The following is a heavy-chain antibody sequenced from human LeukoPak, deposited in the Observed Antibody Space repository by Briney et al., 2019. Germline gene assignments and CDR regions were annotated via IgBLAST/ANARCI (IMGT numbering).Heavy chain of an antibody. J-gene: IGHJ4*02. CDR2: IYISGTP. CDR1: GDSISTYY. V-gene: IGHV4-4*07. D-gene: IGHD4-11*01. CDR3: AREKMTTITTIGY. Sequence: PSETLSLTCSVSGDSISTYYWTWIRQPAGKGLEWIGRIYISGTPNYNPSLRGRVTMSIDTSMNQFSLKLTSVTAADTAVYYCAREKMTTITTIGYWGQGTLVTVSS.